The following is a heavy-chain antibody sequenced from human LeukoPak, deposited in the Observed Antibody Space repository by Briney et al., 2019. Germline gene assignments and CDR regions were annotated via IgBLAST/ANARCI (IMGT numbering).Heavy chain of an antibody. D-gene: IGHD3-22*01. J-gene: IGHJ5*02. Sequence: SETLSLTCTVSGGSISNYYWSWIRHPAGKGLEWIGRVSTSGATNYNPSLKRRVTMSTDTSKNQFSLSLRSMTAADTAVYYCASLFFDTSGYVDQWGQGTLVTVSS. CDR1: GGSISNYY. CDR2: VSTSGAT. CDR3: ASLFFDTSGYVDQ. V-gene: IGHV4-4*07.